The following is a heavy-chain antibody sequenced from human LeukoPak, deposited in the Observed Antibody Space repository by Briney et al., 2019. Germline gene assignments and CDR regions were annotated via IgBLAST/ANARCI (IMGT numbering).Heavy chain of an antibody. CDR3: ARDGGSGWFDY. Sequence: SETLSLTCTVSGGSISGYYWSWIRQPAGKGLEWIGRIDGSGNTNYNPSLKSRISVSVDTSKNQVSLKLSYVTAADTAVYYCARDGGSGWFDYWGQGTLVTVSS. V-gene: IGHV4-4*07. D-gene: IGHD6-19*01. CDR2: IDGSGNT. J-gene: IGHJ4*02. CDR1: GGSISGYY.